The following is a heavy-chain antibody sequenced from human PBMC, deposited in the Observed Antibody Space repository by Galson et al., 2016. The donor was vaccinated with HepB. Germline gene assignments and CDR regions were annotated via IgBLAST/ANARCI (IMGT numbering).Heavy chain of an antibody. D-gene: IGHD4-17*01. CDR3: ARAYGDYAHTDY. CDR2: ISASHGFI. CDR1: GFTFTSYT. J-gene: IGHJ4*02. V-gene: IGHV3-21*01. Sequence: SLRLSCAAPGFTFTSYTMNWLRQAPGKGLQWVSSISASHGFIHYADSVKGRFTISRDNARNSLYLQMNSLRAEDTAVYYCARAYGDYAHTDYWGQGTLVTVSS.